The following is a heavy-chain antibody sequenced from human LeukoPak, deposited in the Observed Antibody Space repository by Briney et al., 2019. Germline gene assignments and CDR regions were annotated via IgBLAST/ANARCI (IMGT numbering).Heavy chain of an antibody. D-gene: IGHD1-20*01. J-gene: IGHJ3*02. CDR3: ARYSCNLKAFDI. V-gene: IGHV1-3*02. CDR1: GYTFTSYA. CDR2: SNAGNGNT. Sequence: ASVKDSCKASGYTFTSYARHWVRQAPGQRLEWMGWSNAGNGNTKYSQEFQGRVTITRDTFASTAYMELSSLRSEDMAVYYCARYSCNLKAFDIWGQGTMVTVSS.